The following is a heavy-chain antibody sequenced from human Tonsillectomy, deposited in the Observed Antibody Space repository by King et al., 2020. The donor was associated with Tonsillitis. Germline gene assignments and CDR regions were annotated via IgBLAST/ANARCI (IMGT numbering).Heavy chain of an antibody. Sequence: VQLVESGGGLVKPGGSLRLSCAASGFTFSSYSMNWVRQAPEKGLECVSSISSSSSYIYYADSVKGRFTISRDNANNSLYLQMNSLRAEDTAVYYCARDQQLIWWGQGTLVTVSS. D-gene: IGHD3-10*01. J-gene: IGHJ4*02. CDR1: GFTFSSYS. V-gene: IGHV3-21*01. CDR2: ISSSSSYI. CDR3: ARDQQLIW.